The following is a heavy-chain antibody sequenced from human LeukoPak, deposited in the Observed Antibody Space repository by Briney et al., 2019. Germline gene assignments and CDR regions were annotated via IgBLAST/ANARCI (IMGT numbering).Heavy chain of an antibody. CDR1: GYTFTSYA. Sequence: ASVKVSCKASGYTFTSYAMHWVRRAPGQRLEWMGWINAGNGNTKYSQKFQGRVTITRDTSASTAYMELSSLRSEDTAVYYCARDRRPIAVAGMFDYWGQGTLVTVSS. V-gene: IGHV1-3*01. J-gene: IGHJ4*02. D-gene: IGHD6-19*01. CDR2: INAGNGNT. CDR3: ARDRRPIAVAGMFDY.